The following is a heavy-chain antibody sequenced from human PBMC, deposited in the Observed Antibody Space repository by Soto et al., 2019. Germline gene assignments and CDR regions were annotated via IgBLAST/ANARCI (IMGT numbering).Heavy chain of an antibody. Sequence: ASVKVSCKASGYTFTSCNIHWVRQAPGQGLEWMGWINPNSGGTNYAQKFQGRVTMTRDTSISTAYMELSRLRSDDTAVYYCARELYYDSSGYCDYWGQGTLVTVSS. V-gene: IGHV1-2*02. J-gene: IGHJ4*02. CDR1: GYTFTSCN. CDR3: ARELYYDSSGYCDY. CDR2: INPNSGGT. D-gene: IGHD3-22*01.